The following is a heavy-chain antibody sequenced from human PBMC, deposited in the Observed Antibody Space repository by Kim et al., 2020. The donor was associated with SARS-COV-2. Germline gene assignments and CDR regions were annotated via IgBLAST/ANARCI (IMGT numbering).Heavy chain of an antibody. CDR3: AKDILTGNRIRKMDV. J-gene: IGHJ6*02. V-gene: IGHV3-23*01. Sequence: SGEGRFTIASVNAKNTLYLQMNSLRAEDTAVYYCAKDILTGNRIRKMDVWGQGTTVTVSS. D-gene: IGHD3-9*01.